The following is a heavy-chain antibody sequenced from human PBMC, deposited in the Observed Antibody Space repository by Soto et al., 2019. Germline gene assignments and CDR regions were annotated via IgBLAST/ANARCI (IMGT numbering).Heavy chain of an antibody. Sequence: GGSLRLSCAVSGITFSSYALSWVRQAPGKGLEWVSAISGSGDSTYYADSVKGRFTISRDNSKNTLYLQMNSLRPEDTAVFYCAKESVRDLVGELDYWGQGTLVTVSS. V-gene: IGHV3-23*01. J-gene: IGHJ4*02. CDR3: AKESVRDLVGELDY. CDR1: GITFSSYA. CDR2: ISGSGDST. D-gene: IGHD1-26*01.